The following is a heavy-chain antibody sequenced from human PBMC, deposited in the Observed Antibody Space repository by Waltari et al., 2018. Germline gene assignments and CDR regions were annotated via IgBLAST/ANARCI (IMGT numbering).Heavy chain of an antibody. D-gene: IGHD3-22*01. V-gene: IGHV3-23*01. Sequence: EVQVLESGGGLVQPGGSLSRTCSASGFIFNNYALNWVRQAPGKGLEWVSGINGYGDKTYYADSVKGRFTLSRDNSRNTLSLQMNSLRAEDTAVYYCAKAHFYDTSGYIEHWGQGTLVTVSS. J-gene: IGHJ5*02. CDR2: INGYGDKT. CDR1: GFIFNNYA. CDR3: AKAHFYDTSGYIEH.